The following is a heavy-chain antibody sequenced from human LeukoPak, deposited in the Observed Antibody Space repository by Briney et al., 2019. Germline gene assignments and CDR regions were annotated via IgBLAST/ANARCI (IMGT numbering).Heavy chain of an antibody. CDR3: ARDEVLTPGGKYYDIVTGYGNY. Sequence: GASVKVSCKASGYTFTSYDINWVRQATGQGLEWMGWMNPNSGNTGYAQKFQGRVTMTRNTSISTAYMELSSLRSEDTAVYYCARDEVLTPGGKYYDIVTGYGNYWGQGTLVTVSS. CDR1: GYTFTSYD. D-gene: IGHD3-9*01. V-gene: IGHV1-8*01. J-gene: IGHJ4*02. CDR2: MNPNSGNT.